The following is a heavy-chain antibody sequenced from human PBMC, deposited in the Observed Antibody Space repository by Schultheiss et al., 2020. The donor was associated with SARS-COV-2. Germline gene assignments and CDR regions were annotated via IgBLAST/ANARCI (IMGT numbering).Heavy chain of an antibody. J-gene: IGHJ4*02. CDR3: AKSKPYYYDSSGYYYYFDY. Sequence: ESLKISCAASGFTFSSYAMSWVRQAPGKGLEWVSAISGSGGSTYYADSVKGRFTISRDNSKNTLYLQMNSLRAEDTAVYYCAKSKPYYYDSSGYYYYFDYWGQGTLVTVSS. CDR1: GFTFSSYA. D-gene: IGHD3-22*01. V-gene: IGHV3-23*01. CDR2: ISGSGGST.